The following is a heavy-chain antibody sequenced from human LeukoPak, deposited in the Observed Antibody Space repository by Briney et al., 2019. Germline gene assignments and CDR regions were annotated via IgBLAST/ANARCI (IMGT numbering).Heavy chain of an antibody. D-gene: IGHD3-10*01. V-gene: IGHV4-39*01. CDR2: IYYSGST. J-gene: IGHJ5*02. CDR1: GGSISSSSYY. CDR3: ASEWFGELVVPNWFDP. Sequence: SETLSLTCTVSGGSISSSSYYWGWLRQPPGKGLEWIGSIYYSGSTYYNPSLKSRVTISVDTSKNQFSLKLSSVTAADTAVYYCASEWFGELVVPNWFDPCGQGTLVTVSS.